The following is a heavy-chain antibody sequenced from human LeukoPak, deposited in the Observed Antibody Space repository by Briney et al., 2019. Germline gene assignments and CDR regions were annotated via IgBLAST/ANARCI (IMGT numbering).Heavy chain of an antibody. CDR1: GFTFSSYT. CDR3: ARDRGAYCGGDCYLGFDY. J-gene: IGHJ4*01. Sequence: GGSLRLSCAASGFTFSSYTMNWVRQAPGKGLEWVSSIAGSSGYISYADSVKGRFTISRDNAKKSLYLQMTSLAAEDTAVYYCARDRGAYCGGDCYLGFDYWGRGTLVTVSS. CDR2: IAGSSGYI. V-gene: IGHV3-21*01. D-gene: IGHD2-21*02.